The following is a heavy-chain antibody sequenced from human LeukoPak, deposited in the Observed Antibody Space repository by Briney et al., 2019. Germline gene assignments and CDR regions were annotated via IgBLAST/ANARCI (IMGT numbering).Heavy chain of an antibody. CDR3: ARVQLRYYYYGMDV. J-gene: IGHJ6*02. V-gene: IGHV3-20*01. Sequence: GGSLRLSCAASGFTFDDYGMSWVRQAPGKGLEWVSGINWNGGSTGYADSVKGRFTISRDNAKNSLYLQMNGLRAEDTALYHCARVQLRYYYYGMDVWGQGTTVTVSS. CDR1: GFTFDDYG. D-gene: IGHD1-1*01. CDR2: INWNGGST.